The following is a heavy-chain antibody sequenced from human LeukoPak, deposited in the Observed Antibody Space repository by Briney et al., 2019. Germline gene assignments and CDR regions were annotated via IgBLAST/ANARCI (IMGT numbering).Heavy chain of an antibody. Sequence: PGGSLRLSCVASGLRFSDYWISWVRHAPGKGLEWVSNIKKDGREKDYLDSVKGRFTISRDNAKNSLYLQMNSLRVEDTAAYYCTAEFGRPGYWGQGTLVTVSS. D-gene: IGHD3-16*01. CDR1: GLRFSDYW. CDR3: TAEFGRPGY. CDR2: IKKDGREK. J-gene: IGHJ4*02. V-gene: IGHV3-7*02.